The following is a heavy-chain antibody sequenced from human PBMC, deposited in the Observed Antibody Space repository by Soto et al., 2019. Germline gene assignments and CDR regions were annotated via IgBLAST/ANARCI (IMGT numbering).Heavy chain of an antibody. V-gene: IGHV3-30*18. CDR3: AKDLRTTISDYGMDV. J-gene: IGHJ6*02. CDR1: GFTFDSHG. CDR2: ISYDETNE. Sequence: QVQLVESGGGLVQPGGSLRLTCVASGFTFDSHGMHWVRQAPGKGLEWGAVISYDETNEHYVDSVKGRFTISRDNSKSILYLQMNRLRPEDTAVYKCAKDLRTTISDYGMDVWGQGTTVTVSS.